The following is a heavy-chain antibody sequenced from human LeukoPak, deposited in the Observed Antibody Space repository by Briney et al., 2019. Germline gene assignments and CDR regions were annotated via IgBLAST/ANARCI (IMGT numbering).Heavy chain of an antibody. J-gene: IGHJ4*02. CDR1: GGSISSSSYY. V-gene: IGHV4-39*01. CDR3: ARHPPYYYDSSGYLPFDY. Sequence: SETLSLTCTVSGGSISSSSYYWGWIRQPPGKGLEWIGSIYYSGSTYYNPSPKSRVTISVDTSKNQFSLKLSSVTAADTAVYYCARHPPYYYDSSGYLPFDYWGQGTLVTVSS. CDR2: IYYSGST. D-gene: IGHD3-22*01.